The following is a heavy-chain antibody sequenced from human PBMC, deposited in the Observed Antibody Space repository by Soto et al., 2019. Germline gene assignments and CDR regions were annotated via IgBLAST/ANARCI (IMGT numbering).Heavy chain of an antibody. CDR1: GFIFSDYT. D-gene: IGHD6-13*01. Sequence: EVQLVESGGDLVQPGGSLRLSCAASGFIFSDYTMTWVRQAPGRGLEFVSHISSSGDAIFYAESVKGRFTVSRDNAKNSLYLQMNSLRDDDTAAYFCARDHGGSTWFVGVYYFFGMDVWGQGTAVTVSS. CDR3: ARDHGGSTWFVGVYYFFGMDV. V-gene: IGHV3-48*02. J-gene: IGHJ6*02. CDR2: ISSSGDAI.